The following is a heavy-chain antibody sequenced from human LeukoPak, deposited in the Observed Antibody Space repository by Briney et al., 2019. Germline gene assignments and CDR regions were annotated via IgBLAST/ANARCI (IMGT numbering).Heavy chain of an antibody. CDR1: GFTFSSYS. J-gene: IGHJ5*02. D-gene: IGHD2-2*02. CDR3: ARASHSIQNWFDP. CDR2: ISSSSSYI. Sequence: PGGSLRLSCAASGFTFSSYSMNWVRQAPGKGLEWVSSISSSSSYIYYADSVKGRFTISRDNAKNSLYLQMNSLRAEDTAVYYCARASHSIQNWFDPWGQGTLVTVSS. V-gene: IGHV3-21*01.